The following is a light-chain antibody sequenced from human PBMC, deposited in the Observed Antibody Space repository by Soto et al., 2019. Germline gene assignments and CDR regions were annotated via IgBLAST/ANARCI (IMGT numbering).Light chain of an antibody. J-gene: IGKJ2*01. CDR3: QKYNKWSFDT. CDR1: QSVGSN. V-gene: IGKV3-15*01. Sequence: EIVMTQSPAAFSMSQGERATLSCRASQSVGSNLAWYQQKPGQAPRLLIYGASTRATGIPARFSGSGSGTEFPLTISCLQSEDFAVNYSQKYNKWSFDTFGQGTKVDI. CDR2: GAS.